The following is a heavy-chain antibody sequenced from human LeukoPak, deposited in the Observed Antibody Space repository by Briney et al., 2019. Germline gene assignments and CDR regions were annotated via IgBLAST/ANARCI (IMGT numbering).Heavy chain of an antibody. CDR3: ARARRDGYNGKDY. D-gene: IGHD5-24*01. CDR2: ISAYNGNT. CDR1: GYTFTSYG. V-gene: IGHV1-18*01. Sequence: GASVKVSCKASGYTFTSYGISWVRQAPGQGLEWMGWISAYNGNTNYAQKFQGRVTMTRDTSISTAYMELSRLRSDDTAVYYCARARRDGYNGKDYWGQGTLVTVSS. J-gene: IGHJ4*02.